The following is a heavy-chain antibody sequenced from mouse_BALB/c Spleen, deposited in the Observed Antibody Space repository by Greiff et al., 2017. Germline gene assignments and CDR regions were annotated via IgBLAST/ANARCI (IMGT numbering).Heavy chain of an antibody. J-gene: IGHJ4*01. CDR3: ARNYYGSSSYAMDD. CDR1: GFTFSSFG. CDR2: ISSGSSTI. Sequence: EVKVVESGGGLVQPGGSRKLSCAASGFTFSSFGMHWVRQAPEKGLEWVAYISSGSSTIYYADTVKGRFTISRDNPKNTLFLQMTSLRSEDTAMYYCARNYYGSSSYAMDDWGQGTSVTVSS. V-gene: IGHV5-17*02. D-gene: IGHD1-1*01.